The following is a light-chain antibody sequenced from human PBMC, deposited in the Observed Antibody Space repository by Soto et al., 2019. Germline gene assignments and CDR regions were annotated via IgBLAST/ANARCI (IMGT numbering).Light chain of an antibody. CDR3: QQYNSYRT. Sequence: TQSPGTLSLSPGERATLSCRSSQSVNSNYLAWYQQKPGKAPKLLIYDASSLESGVPSRFSGSGSGTEFTLTISSLQPDDFATYYCQQYNSYRTFGQGTKVEIK. V-gene: IGKV1-5*01. CDR2: DAS. CDR1: QSVNSNY. J-gene: IGKJ1*01.